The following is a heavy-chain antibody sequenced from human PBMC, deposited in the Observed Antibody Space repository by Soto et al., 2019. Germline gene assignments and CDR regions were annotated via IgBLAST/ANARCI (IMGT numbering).Heavy chain of an antibody. V-gene: IGHV3-11*01. Sequence: QVQLVESGGGLVKPGGSLRLSCAVSEFTFSDYYMSWIRQAPGKGLEWFSYISSSDTIYYADSVKGRFTISRDNAKNSLYLQMNSLRAEDTAVYYCARDGGIGGWYFDLWGRGTLVTVSS. CDR1: EFTFSDYY. CDR3: ARDGGIGGWYFDL. CDR2: ISSSDTI. D-gene: IGHD6-13*01. J-gene: IGHJ2*01.